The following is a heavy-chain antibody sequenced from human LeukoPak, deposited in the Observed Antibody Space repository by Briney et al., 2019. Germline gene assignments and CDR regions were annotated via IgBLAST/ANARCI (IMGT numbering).Heavy chain of an antibody. CDR2: IYHSGST. Sequence: PSETLSLTCTVSGYSISSGYYWGWIRQPPGKGLEWIGSIYHSGSTYYNPSLKSRVTISVDTSKNQFSLKLSSVTAADTAVYYCARQEPGYSSSWYDYWGQGTLVTVSS. D-gene: IGHD6-13*01. J-gene: IGHJ4*02. V-gene: IGHV4-38-2*02. CDR1: GYSISSGYY. CDR3: ARQEPGYSSSWYDY.